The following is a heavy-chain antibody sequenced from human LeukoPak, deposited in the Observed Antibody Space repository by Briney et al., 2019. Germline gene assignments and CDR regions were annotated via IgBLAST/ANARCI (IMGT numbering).Heavy chain of an antibody. CDR3: ARGVYDSSGYDPNDAFGI. V-gene: IGHV4-4*07. CDR2: IYTSGST. J-gene: IGHJ3*02. D-gene: IGHD3-22*01. CDR1: GGSISSYY. Sequence: SETLSLTCTVSGGSISSYYWSWIRQPAGKGLEWIGRIYTSGSTNYNPSLKSRVTMSVDTSKNQFSLKLSSVTAADTAVYYCARGVYDSSGYDPNDAFGIWGQGTMVTVSS.